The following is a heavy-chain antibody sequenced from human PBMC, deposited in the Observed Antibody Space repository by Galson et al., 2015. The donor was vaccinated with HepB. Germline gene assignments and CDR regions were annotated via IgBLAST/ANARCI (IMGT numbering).Heavy chain of an antibody. Sequence: SLRLSCAASGFTVSSNYMSWVRQAPGKGLEWVSVIYSGGSTYYADSVKGRFTISRDNSKNTRYLQMNSLRAADTAVYYCARDQGFGVPYYYDYGMDVWGQGTTVTVSS. D-gene: IGHD3-16*01. CDR3: ARDQGFGVPYYYDYGMDV. J-gene: IGHJ6*02. CDR2: IYSGGST. CDR1: GFTVSSNY. V-gene: IGHV3-66*01.